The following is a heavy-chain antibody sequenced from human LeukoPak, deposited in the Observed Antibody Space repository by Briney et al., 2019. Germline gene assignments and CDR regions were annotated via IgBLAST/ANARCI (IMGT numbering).Heavy chain of an antibody. V-gene: IGHV3-33*01. Sequence: QPGGSLRLSCAASGFTFKSYGIHWVRQAPGKGLEWVAVVWYDGSNKYYGDSVKGRFTISRDNSMDTVYLQMNSLRAEDTAVYYCVRDANGDWYSDFWGQGTLVTVSS. D-gene: IGHD4-17*01. CDR1: GFTFKSYG. CDR3: VRDANGDWYSDF. CDR2: VWYDGSNK. J-gene: IGHJ4*02.